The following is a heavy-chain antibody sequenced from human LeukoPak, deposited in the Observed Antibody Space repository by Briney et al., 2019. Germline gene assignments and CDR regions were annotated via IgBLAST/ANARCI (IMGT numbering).Heavy chain of an antibody. V-gene: IGHV4-39*07. J-gene: IGHJ6*03. CDR2: IYYSGST. CDR1: GGSISSSSYY. CDR3: AREGLGSITIFGVVTDYYYYMDV. D-gene: IGHD3-3*01. Sequence: SETLSLTCTVSGGSISSSSYYWGWIRQPPGKGLEWIGSIYYSGSTYYNPSLKSRVTIPVDTSKNQFSLKLSSVTAADTAVYYCAREGLGSITIFGVVTDYYYYMDVWGKGTTVTVSS.